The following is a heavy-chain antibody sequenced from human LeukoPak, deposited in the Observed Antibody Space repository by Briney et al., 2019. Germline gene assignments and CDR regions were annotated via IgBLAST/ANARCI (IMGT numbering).Heavy chain of an antibody. CDR3: AGYSGNYYHAGGAFDI. V-gene: IGHV3-53*01. D-gene: IGHD1-26*01. J-gene: IGHJ3*02. Sequence: GGSLRLSCAVSGFTVSSNYMSWVRQAQGKGLEWVSVIYSGGSTDYADSVKGRFTISRDNSKNTLYLQMNRLRAEDTAVYYCAGYSGNYYHAGGAFDIWGQGTMVTVSS. CDR2: IYSGGST. CDR1: GFTVSSNY.